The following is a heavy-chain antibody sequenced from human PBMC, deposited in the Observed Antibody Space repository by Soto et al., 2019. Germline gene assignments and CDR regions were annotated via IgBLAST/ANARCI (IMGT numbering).Heavy chain of an antibody. V-gene: IGHV3-23*01. Sequence: GGSLRLSCAASGFTFSSYAMSWVRQAPGKGLEWVSAISGSGGSTYYADSVKGRFTISRDNSKNTLYLQMNSLRAEDTAVYYCAKDKVRIVATIRFDYWGQGTLVTVSS. J-gene: IGHJ4*02. CDR2: ISGSGGST. CDR1: GFTFSSYA. CDR3: AKDKVRIVATIRFDY. D-gene: IGHD5-12*01.